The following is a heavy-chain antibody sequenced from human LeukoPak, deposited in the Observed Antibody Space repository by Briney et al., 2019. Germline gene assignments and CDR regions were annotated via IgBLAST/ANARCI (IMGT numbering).Heavy chain of an antibody. V-gene: IGHV4-61*01. J-gene: IGHJ5*02. CDR3: ASTVVVAATFWFDP. CDR1: GGSVSSGSYY. D-gene: IGHD2-15*01. Sequence: PSETLSLTCTVSGGSVSSGSYYWSWIRQPPGKGLEWIAYIYYSGSTNYNPSLKSRVTISVDTSKNQFSLRLNSVTAADTAVYYCASTVVVAATFWFDPWGQGTLVTVSS. CDR2: IYYSGST.